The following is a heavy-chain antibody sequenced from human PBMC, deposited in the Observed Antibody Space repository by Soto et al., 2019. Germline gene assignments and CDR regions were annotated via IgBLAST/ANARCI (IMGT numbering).Heavy chain of an antibody. CDR3: AKDTGHYDFWSGYLRTADYYYGMDV. Sequence: GGSLRLSCAASGFXFSSYGMHWVRQAPGKGLEWVAVISYDGSNKYYADSVKGRFTISRDNSKNTLYLQMNSLRAEDTAVYYCAKDTGHYDFWSGYLRTADYYYGMDVWGQGTTVTVSS. J-gene: IGHJ6*02. CDR2: ISYDGSNK. D-gene: IGHD3-3*01. CDR1: GFXFSSYG. V-gene: IGHV3-30*18.